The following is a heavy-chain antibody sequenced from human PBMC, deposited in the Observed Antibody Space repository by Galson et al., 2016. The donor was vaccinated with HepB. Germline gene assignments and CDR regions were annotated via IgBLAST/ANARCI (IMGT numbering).Heavy chain of an antibody. CDR2: IKEDGSEE. V-gene: IGHV3-7*03. D-gene: IGHD3-3*01. CDR1: GFTFSNSW. J-gene: IGHJ4*02. CDR3: ARPGRVAAAF. Sequence: SLRLSCAASGFTFSNSWMSWLRQPPGKGLEWVANIKEDGSEEYYVDSVKGRFTISRDNAENSLYLQMNSLRAEDTAVYYCARPGRVAAAFWGQGTLVTVSS.